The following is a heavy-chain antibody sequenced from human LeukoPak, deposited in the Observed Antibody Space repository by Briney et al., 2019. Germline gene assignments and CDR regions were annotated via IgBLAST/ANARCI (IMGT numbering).Heavy chain of an antibody. Sequence: SETLSLTCTVSGGSISSYYWSWIRQPAGKGLEWIGLIYTSGSTNYNPSLKSRVTLSVDTSKNQFSLKLSSVTAADTAVYYCARDSAVADYYYYYYMDVWGKGTTVTVSS. V-gene: IGHV4-4*07. CDR1: GGSISSYY. CDR3: ARDSAVADYYYYYYMDV. CDR2: IYTSGST. D-gene: IGHD6-19*01. J-gene: IGHJ6*03.